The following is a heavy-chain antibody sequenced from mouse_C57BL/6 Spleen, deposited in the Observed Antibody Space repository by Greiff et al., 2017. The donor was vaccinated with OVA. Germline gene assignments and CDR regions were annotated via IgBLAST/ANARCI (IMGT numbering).Heavy chain of an antibody. D-gene: IGHD2-5*01. V-gene: IGHV2-2*01. CDR1: GFSLTSYG. CDR3: ARNPPYSNYGAMDY. J-gene: IGHJ4*01. Sequence: VQVVESGPGLVQPSQSLSITCTVSGFSLTSYGVHWVRQSPGKGLEWLGVIWSGGSTDYNAAFISRLSISKDNSKSQVFFKMNSLQADDTAIYYCARNPPYSNYGAMDYWGQGTSVTVSS. CDR2: IWSGGST.